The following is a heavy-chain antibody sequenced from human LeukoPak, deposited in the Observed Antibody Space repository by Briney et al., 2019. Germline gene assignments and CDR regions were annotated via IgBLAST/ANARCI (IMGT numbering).Heavy chain of an antibody. Sequence: GGSLRLSCAASGFTFSSYAMSWVRQAPGKGLEWVSAISGSGGSTYYADSVKGRFTISRDNSKNTLYLQMNSLRAEDTAVYYCVKDRVGTWEPIDYWGQGTLVTVSS. CDR3: VKDRVGTWEPIDY. J-gene: IGHJ4*02. CDR2: ISGSGGST. CDR1: GFTFSSYA. V-gene: IGHV3-23*01. D-gene: IGHD1-26*01.